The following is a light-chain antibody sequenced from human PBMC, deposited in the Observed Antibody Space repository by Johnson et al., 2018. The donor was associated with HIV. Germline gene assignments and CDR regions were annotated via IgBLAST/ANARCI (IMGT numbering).Light chain of an antibody. V-gene: IGLV1-51*02. CDR3: GTWDSSLMAHYV. CDR2: ENN. Sequence: HSVLTQPPSVSAAPGQEVTISCSGSSSNIGNNYVSWYQQLPGTAPRLLIYENNKRPSGIADRFSGSKSGTSATLGITGLQTGDEADYYCGTWDSSLMAHYVVGTGTKVTVL. CDR1: SSNIGNNY. J-gene: IGLJ1*01.